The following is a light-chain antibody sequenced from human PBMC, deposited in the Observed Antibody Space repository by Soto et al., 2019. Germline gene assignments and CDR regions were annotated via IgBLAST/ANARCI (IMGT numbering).Light chain of an antibody. CDR1: QSVSSH. Sequence: ETVLTQSPDTVSLSPGERATLSCRTSQSVSSHLAWFQQRPGQPPRLLIYDASTRATGIPARFSGTGSGTDFTLAIGSLDPEDFAVYYCQQRIDWPPTFGQGTRLEIK. CDR3: QQRIDWPPT. V-gene: IGKV3-11*01. J-gene: IGKJ5*01. CDR2: DAS.